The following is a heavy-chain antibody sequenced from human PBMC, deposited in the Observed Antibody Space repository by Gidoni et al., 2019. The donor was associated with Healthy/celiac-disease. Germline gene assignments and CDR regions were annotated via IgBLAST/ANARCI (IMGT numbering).Heavy chain of an antibody. D-gene: IGHD5-12*01. V-gene: IGHV3-48*03. CDR2: ISSSGSTI. J-gene: IGHJ3*02. CDR1: GFTFSSYE. CDR3: ARDQGIVATPEDDAFDI. Sequence: EVQLVESGGGLVQPGGSLRLSCAASGFTFSSYEMNWVRQAPGKGLEWVSYISSSGSTIYYADSVKGRFTISRDNAKNSLYLQMNSLRAEDTAVYYCARDQGIVATPEDDAFDIWGQGTMVTVSS.